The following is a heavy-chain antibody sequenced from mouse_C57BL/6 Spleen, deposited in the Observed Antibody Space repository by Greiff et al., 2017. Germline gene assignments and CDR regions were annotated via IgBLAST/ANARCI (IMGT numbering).Heavy chain of an antibody. D-gene: IGHD2-4*01. Sequence: QVQLQQPGTDLVKPGASVKLSCKASGYTFTSYWMHWVKQRPGQGLEWIGNINPSNGGTNYNEKFKSKATLTVDKSSSTAYMQLSSLTSEDSAVYYCARVRGYDYYFDYWGQGTTLTVSS. CDR2: INPSNGGT. J-gene: IGHJ2*01. V-gene: IGHV1-53*01. CDR3: ARVRGYDYYFDY. CDR1: GYTFTSYW.